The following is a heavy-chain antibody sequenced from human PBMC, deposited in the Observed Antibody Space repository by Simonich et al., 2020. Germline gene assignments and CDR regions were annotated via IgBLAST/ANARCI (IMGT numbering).Heavy chain of an antibody. CDR1: GFTFSSYA. Sequence: EVQLLESGGGLVQPGGSLRLSCAASGFTFSSYAMSWVGQAPGEGWSGVSAISGSGGSTYYADSVKGRFTISRDNSKNTLYLQMNSLRAEDTAVYYCATYYFDYWGQGTLVTVSS. CDR2: ISGSGGST. CDR3: ATYYFDY. J-gene: IGHJ4*02. V-gene: IGHV3-23*01.